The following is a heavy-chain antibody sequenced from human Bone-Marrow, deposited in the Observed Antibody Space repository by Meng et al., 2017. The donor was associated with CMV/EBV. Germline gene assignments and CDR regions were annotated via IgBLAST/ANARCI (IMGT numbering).Heavy chain of an antibody. Sequence: QVQLVQSGAEVKKPGXSVKVSCXASGYTFTSYGISWVRQAPGQGLEWMGWISAYNGNTNYAQKLQGRVTMTTDTSTSTAYMELRSLRSDDTAVYYCARDPGVYGSGSYIDYWGQGTLVTVSS. CDR2: ISAYNGNT. V-gene: IGHV1-18*01. J-gene: IGHJ4*02. D-gene: IGHD3-10*01. CDR1: GYTFTSYG. CDR3: ARDPGVYGSGSYIDY.